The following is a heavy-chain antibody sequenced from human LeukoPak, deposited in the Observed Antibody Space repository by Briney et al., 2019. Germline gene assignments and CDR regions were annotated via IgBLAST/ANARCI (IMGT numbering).Heavy chain of an antibody. CDR2: IYYSGIT. CDR1: GGSISSGDYY. D-gene: IGHD7-27*01. Sequence: SETLSLTCTVSGGSISSGDYYWSWIRQPPGQGLEWIGCIYYSGITYYNPSLKSRVTISVYTSKNQFSLKLSSVTAADTAVYYCARLLAGVWYFDLWGRGTLVTVSS. CDR3: ARLLAGVWYFDL. V-gene: IGHV4-30-4*01. J-gene: IGHJ2*01.